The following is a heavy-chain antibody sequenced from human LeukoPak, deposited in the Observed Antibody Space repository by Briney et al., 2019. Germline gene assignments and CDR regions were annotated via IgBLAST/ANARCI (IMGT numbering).Heavy chain of an antibody. D-gene: IGHD1-26*01. J-gene: IGHJ4*02. Sequence: SETLSLTCAAYGGSFSGYYWSWIRQPPGKGLEWIGEINHRGSTNYNPSLKSRVTISIDTSKKQFSLKLTSVTAADTAVYYCARDQRSLFDVWGQGSLVTVSS. CDR2: INHRGST. V-gene: IGHV4-34*01. CDR3: ARDQRSLFDV. CDR1: GGSFSGYY.